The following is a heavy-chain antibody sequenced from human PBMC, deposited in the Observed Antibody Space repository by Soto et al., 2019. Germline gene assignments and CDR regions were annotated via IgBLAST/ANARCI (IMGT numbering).Heavy chain of an antibody. J-gene: IGHJ4*02. CDR2: IYYSGST. D-gene: IGHD3-22*01. Sequence: LSLTCTVSGGSISSGDYYWSWIRQPPGKGLEWIGYIYYSGSTYYNPSLKSRVTISVNTSKNQFSLKLSSVTAADTAVYYCATRDYYDSSGYYYFDYWGQGTLVTVSS. CDR1: GGSISSGDYY. CDR3: ATRDYYDSSGYYYFDY. V-gene: IGHV4-30-4*01.